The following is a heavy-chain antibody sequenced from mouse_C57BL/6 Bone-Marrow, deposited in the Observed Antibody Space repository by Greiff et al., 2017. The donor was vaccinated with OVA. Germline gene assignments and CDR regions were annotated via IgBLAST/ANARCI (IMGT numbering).Heavy chain of an antibody. CDR1: GYTFTSYW. CDR2: IDPSDSYT. CDR3: ARGYYGSRG. V-gene: IGHV1-69*01. D-gene: IGHD1-1*01. Sequence: QVQLQQPGAELVMPGASVKLSCKASGYTFTSYWMHWVKQRPGQGLEWIGEIDPSDSYTNYNQKFKGKSTLTVDKSSSTAYMQLSSLTSEDSAVYYCARGYYGSRGWGQGTTLTVSS. J-gene: IGHJ2*01.